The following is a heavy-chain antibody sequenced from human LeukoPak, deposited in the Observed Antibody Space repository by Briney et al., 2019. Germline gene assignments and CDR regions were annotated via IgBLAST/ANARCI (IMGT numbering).Heavy chain of an antibody. J-gene: IGHJ4*02. V-gene: IGHV1-2*04. D-gene: IGHD2-2*03. Sequence: ASVKVSCKASGYTFTGYYMHWVRQAPGQGLEWMGWINPNSGGTNYAQKFQGWVTTTRDTSISTAYMELSRLRSDDTAVYYCARGGPGYCSSTSCPRYLDYWGQGTLVTVSS. CDR2: INPNSGGT. CDR1: GYTFTGYY. CDR3: ARGGPGYCSSTSCPRYLDY.